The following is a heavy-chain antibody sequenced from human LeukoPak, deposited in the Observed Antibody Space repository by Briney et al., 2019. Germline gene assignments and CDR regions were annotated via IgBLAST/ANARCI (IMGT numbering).Heavy chain of an antibody. V-gene: IGHV3-23*01. J-gene: IGHJ4*02. Sequence: GGSLRLYCAASGFTFSSYTMSWVRQAPGKGLEWVSTITTSDGNTYYADSVKGRFTVSRDNSKNTLFLQMNSLRAEDTAVYYCAKDGGLWVSAHWGDSWGRGTLVTVSS. D-gene: IGHD7-27*01. CDR1: GFTFSSYT. CDR3: AKDGGLWVSAHWGDS. CDR2: ITTSDGNT.